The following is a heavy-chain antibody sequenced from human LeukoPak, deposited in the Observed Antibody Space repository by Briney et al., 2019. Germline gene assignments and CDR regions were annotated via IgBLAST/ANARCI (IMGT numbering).Heavy chain of an antibody. CDR1: GCTFSDYG. CDR3: AKGSTMYTAYYFDY. D-gene: IGHD3-10*02. V-gene: IGHV3-30*18. J-gene: IGHJ4*02. Sequence: GGSLRLSCAASGCTFSDYGMHWVRQAPGKGLELVAVISYDGSNKYYSDSVKSRFTISRDNPKNTLSLQMNSLRAEDTAVYYCAKGSTMYTAYYFDYWGQGTLVTVSS. CDR2: ISYDGSNK.